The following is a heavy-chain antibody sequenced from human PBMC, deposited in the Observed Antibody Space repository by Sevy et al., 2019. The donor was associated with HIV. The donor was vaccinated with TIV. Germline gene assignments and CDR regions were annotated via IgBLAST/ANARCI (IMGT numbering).Heavy chain of an antibody. J-gene: IGHJ6*02. V-gene: IGHV3-53*01. CDR2: MYSGGGT. Sequence: GGSLRLSCAASGFNVNDIYINWVRQAPGKGLEWVSVMYSGGGTYYADSVKGRFTIFRDDSKNTLYLQMSSLRVEDAAVYYCARDWGVGNYRAMDVWGPGTTVTVSS. CDR3: ARDWGVGNYRAMDV. D-gene: IGHD3-16*01. CDR1: GFNVNDIY.